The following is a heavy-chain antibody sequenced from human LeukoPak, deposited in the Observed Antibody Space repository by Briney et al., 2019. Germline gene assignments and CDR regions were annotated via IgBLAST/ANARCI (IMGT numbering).Heavy chain of an antibody. CDR2: INHSGST. CDR1: GGFFSGYY. V-gene: IGHV4-34*01. CDR3: ARERYFDWFHYYYGMDV. Sequence: SETLSLTCAVYGGFFSGYYWSWIRQPPGKGLEWIGEINHSGSTNYNPSLKSRVTISVDTSKNQFSLKLSSVTAADTAVYYCARERYFDWFHYYYGMDVWGQGTTVTVSS. J-gene: IGHJ6*02. D-gene: IGHD3-9*01.